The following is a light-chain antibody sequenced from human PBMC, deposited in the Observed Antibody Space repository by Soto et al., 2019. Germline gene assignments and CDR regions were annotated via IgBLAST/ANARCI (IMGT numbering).Light chain of an antibody. CDR1: SSDVGGYNY. V-gene: IGLV2-11*01. CDR3: CSYAGSYGV. CDR2: DVS. J-gene: IGLJ3*02. Sequence: QPVLTQPRSVSGSPGQSVTISCTGTSSDVGGYNYVSWYQQHPGKAPKLMIYDVSKRPSGVPDRFSGSKSGNTASLTISGLQAEDEADYYCCSYAGSYGVFGGGTKLTVL.